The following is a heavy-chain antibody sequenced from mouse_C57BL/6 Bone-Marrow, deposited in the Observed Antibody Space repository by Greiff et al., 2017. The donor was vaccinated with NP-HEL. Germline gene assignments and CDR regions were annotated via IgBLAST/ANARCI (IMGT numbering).Heavy chain of an antibody. V-gene: IGHV1-83*01. CDR2: YPGSGNTY. Sequence: VQLVESGPELVKPGASVKMSCKASGYTFTDYYMHWVKQKPGKGLEWIGEIYPGSGNTYYNEKFKGKATLTADTSSSTAYMQLSSLTSEDSAVYFCTYGNHPWLAYWGQGTLVTVSA. J-gene: IGHJ3*01. CDR3: YGNHPWLAY. CDR1: YTFTDYYM. D-gene: IGHD2-1*01.